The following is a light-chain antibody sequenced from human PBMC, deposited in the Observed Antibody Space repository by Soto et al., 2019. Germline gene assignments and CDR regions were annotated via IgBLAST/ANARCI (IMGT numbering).Light chain of an antibody. CDR1: SSNIGTNT. J-gene: IGLJ1*01. Sequence: QSVLTQPPSASGTPGQRVTISCSGSSSNIGTNTVNWYQHLPGTAPKLLIYSNNQRPSGVPDRFSGYKSGTSASLAISGLQSEDEADYYCAAWDDSLNAFYVFGTGTKVTV. CDR3: AAWDDSLNAFYV. CDR2: SNN. V-gene: IGLV1-44*01.